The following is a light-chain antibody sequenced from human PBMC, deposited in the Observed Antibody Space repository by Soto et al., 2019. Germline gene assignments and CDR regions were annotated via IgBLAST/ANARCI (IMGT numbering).Light chain of an antibody. Sequence: DIQMTQSPSSVSASVGDRVTITCRASQDILSWLAWYQQKPGEAPRLLIYASSNLQSGVPSRFSGSGSGTDFTLTISSLEPEDFAVYYCQQRSSWPLLTFGGGTKVEI. CDR2: ASS. CDR3: QQRSSWPLLT. V-gene: IGKV1-12*01. CDR1: QDILSW. J-gene: IGKJ4*01.